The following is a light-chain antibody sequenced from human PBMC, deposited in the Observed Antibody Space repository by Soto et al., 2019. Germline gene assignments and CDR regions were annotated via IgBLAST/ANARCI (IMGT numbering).Light chain of an antibody. CDR2: DAS. CDR3: QQRSNWPKT. V-gene: IGKV3-11*01. J-gene: IGKJ1*01. Sequence: EIVLTQSPATLSLSPGERATLSCRASQSVSSYLAWYQQKPGQAPRLLIDDASNRATGIPARFSGSGSGTDSTLTISSLEPEDFAVYYCQQRSNWPKTFGQGTKVEIK. CDR1: QSVSSY.